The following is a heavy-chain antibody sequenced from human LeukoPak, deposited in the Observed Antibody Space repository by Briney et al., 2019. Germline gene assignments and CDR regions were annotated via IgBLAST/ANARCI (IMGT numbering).Heavy chain of an antibody. J-gene: IGHJ4*02. V-gene: IGHV4-34*01. CDR1: GGSFSGYY. CDR2: IYYSGSA. CDR3: ARHQYSGSSYFDY. D-gene: IGHD1-26*01. Sequence: SETLSLTCAVYGGSFSGYYWSWIRQPPGKGLEWIGSIYYSGSAYYNPSLKSRVTISVDTSKNQFSLKLSSVTAADTAVYYCARHQYSGSSYFDYWGQGTLVTVSS.